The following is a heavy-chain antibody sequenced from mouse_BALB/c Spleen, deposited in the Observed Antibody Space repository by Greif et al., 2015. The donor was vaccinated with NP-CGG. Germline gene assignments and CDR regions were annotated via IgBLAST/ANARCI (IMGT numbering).Heavy chain of an antibody. CDR2: IDPANGNT. V-gene: IGHV14-3*02. D-gene: IGHD3-2*01. CDR3: ARDSSGYYFDY. J-gene: IGHJ2*01. CDR1: GFNIKDTY. Sequence: EVKVEESGAELVKPGASVKLSCTASGFNIKDTYMHWVKQRPEQGLEWIGRIDPANGNTKYDPKFQGKATITADTSSNTAYLQLSSLTSEDTAVYYCARDSSGYYFDYGGQGTTLTVSS.